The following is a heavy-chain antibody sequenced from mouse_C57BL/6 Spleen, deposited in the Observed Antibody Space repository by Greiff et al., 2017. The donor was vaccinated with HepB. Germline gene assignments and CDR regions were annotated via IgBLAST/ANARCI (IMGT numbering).Heavy chain of an antibody. D-gene: IGHD2-4*01. CDR1: GYSFTDYN. V-gene: IGHV1-39*01. CDR2: INPNYGTT. J-gene: IGHJ4*01. Sequence: VQLQQSGPELVKPGASVKISCKASGYSFTDYNMNWVKQSNGKSLEWIGVINPNYGTTSYNQKFKGKATLTVDQSSSTAYMQLNSLTSEDSAVYYGARMGVYEYDGDYYAMDYWGQGTSVTVSS. CDR3: ARMGVYEYDGDYYAMDY.